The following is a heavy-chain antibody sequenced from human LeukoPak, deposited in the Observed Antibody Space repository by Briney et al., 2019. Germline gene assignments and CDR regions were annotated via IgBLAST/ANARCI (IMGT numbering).Heavy chain of an antibody. V-gene: IGHV3-66*01. J-gene: IGHJ3*02. CDR2: IYSGGST. D-gene: IGHD6-13*01. CDR1: GFTVSSNY. CDR3: AKDRQQLAYKGAFAI. Sequence: GGSLRLSCAASGFTVSSNYMSWVRQAPGKGLEWVSVIYSGGSTYYADSVKGRFTISRDNSKDTLYLQMNTLRAGDTAVYYCAKDRQQLAYKGAFAIWGQGTMVAVSS.